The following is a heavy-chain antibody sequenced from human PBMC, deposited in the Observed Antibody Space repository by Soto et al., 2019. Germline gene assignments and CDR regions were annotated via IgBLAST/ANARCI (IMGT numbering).Heavy chain of an antibody. J-gene: IGHJ5*02. CDR1: GGSISSGGYY. D-gene: IGHD3-22*01. CDR2: IYYSGST. V-gene: IGHV4-31*03. CDR3: ARGPYDTYYYDSSGYYLFDP. Sequence: SETLSLTCTVSGGSISSGGYYWSWIRQHPGKGLEWIGYIYYSGSTYYNPSLKSRVTISVDTSKNQFSLKLSSVTAADTAVYYCARGPYDTYYYDSSGYYLFDPWGQGTLVTVSS.